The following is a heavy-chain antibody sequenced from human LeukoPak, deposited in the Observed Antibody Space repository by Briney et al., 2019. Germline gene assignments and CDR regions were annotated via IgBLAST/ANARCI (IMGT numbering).Heavy chain of an antibody. CDR2: ISSSSSYI. CDR1: GFTFSSYS. Sequence: GGSLRLSCAASGFTFSSYSMNWVRQAPGKGLEWVSSISSSSSYIYYADSVKGRFTISRDDAKNSLYLQMNSLRAEDTAVHYCASLILGYCSSTSCPNDYWGQGTLVTVSS. CDR3: ASLILGYCSSTSCPNDY. J-gene: IGHJ4*02. V-gene: IGHV3-21*01. D-gene: IGHD2-2*01.